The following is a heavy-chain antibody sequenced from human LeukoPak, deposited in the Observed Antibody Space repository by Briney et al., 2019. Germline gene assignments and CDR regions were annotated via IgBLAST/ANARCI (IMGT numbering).Heavy chain of an antibody. V-gene: IGHV4-59*08. CDR1: GGSISSYY. Sequence: SETLSLTCTVSGGSISSYYWSWIRQPPGKGREWIGYIYYSGSTNYNPSLKSRVAISVDTSKNQFSLKLSSVTAADTAVYYCARWTSRATVTSYYFDYWGQGTLVTVSS. D-gene: IGHD4-17*01. CDR2: IYYSGST. J-gene: IGHJ4*02. CDR3: ARWTSRATVTSYYFDY.